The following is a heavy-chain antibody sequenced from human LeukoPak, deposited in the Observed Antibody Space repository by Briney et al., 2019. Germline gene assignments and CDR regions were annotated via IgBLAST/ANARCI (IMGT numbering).Heavy chain of an antibody. Sequence: SVKVSCKASGYTFTGYYMHWVRQAPGQGLEWMGGIIPIFGTANYAQKFQGRVTITADESTSTAYMELSSLRSEDTAVYYCARDSSSWEYFDYWGQGTLVTVSS. CDR2: IIPIFGTA. V-gene: IGHV1-69*13. CDR3: ARDSSSWEYFDY. D-gene: IGHD6-13*01. CDR1: GYTFTGYY. J-gene: IGHJ4*02.